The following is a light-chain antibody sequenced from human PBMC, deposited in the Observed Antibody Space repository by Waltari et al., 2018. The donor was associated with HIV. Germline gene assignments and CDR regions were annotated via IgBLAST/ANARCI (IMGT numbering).Light chain of an antibody. CDR1: QSVLYSSNNENY. J-gene: IGKJ2*03. CDR2: WAS. Sequence: DIVMTQSPDSLAVSLGERATINCKSSQSVLYSSNNENYLAWYQQKAGQPPKLLIYWASTRESGVPGLFSGSGSGTDFTLTISSLQAEDVAVYYCQQYYSTPYSFGQGTKLEIK. CDR3: QQYYSTPYS. V-gene: IGKV4-1*01.